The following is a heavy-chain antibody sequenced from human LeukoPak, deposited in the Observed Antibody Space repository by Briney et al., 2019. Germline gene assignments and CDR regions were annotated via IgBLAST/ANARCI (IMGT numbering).Heavy chain of an antibody. J-gene: IGHJ5*02. D-gene: IGHD3-22*01. V-gene: IGHV4-59*11. Sequence: SETLSLTCTVSGGSISSHYWSCIRQPPGKGLEWIGYINYSGSTNHNPSLKSLLTISVDTSKNQVSLKLSSVTAADTAVYYCARASSYVAAARYDPAWFGPWGQGTPVTVSS. CDR3: ARASSYVAAARYDPAWFGP. CDR1: GGSISSHY. CDR2: INYSGST.